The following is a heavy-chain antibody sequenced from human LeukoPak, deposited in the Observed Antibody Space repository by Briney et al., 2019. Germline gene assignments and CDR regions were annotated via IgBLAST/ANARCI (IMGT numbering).Heavy chain of an antibody. Sequence: SETLSLTCAVSGGSVSSGGYSWSWIRQPPGKGLEWIGYIYDSGSTYYNPSLKSRVTISLDRSKNQFSLKLTSVTAADTAVYYCARWAYGSGSYTFDIWGQGTMVTVSS. J-gene: IGHJ3*02. CDR1: GGSVSSGGYS. D-gene: IGHD3-10*01. CDR3: ARWAYGSGSYTFDI. CDR2: IYDSGST. V-gene: IGHV4-30-2*01.